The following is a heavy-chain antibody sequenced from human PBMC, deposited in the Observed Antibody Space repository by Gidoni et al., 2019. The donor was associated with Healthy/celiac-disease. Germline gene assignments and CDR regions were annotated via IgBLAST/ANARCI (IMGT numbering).Heavy chain of an antibody. CDR2: IKSKTDGGTT. J-gene: IGHJ4*02. V-gene: IGHV3-15*07. D-gene: IGHD1-26*01. Sequence: EVQLVESGGGLVKPGGSLRLSCAASGFTFSNAWMNWVRQAPGKGLEWVGGIKSKTDGGTTDYAAPVKGRFTISRDDSKNTLYLQMNSLKTEDTAVYYCTMIPFRYSGSYGRDYWGQGTLVTVSS. CDR1: GFTFSNAW. CDR3: TMIPFRYSGSYGRDY.